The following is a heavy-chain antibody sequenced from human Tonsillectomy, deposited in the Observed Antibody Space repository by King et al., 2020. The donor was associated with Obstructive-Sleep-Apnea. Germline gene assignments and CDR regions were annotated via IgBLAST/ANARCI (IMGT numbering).Heavy chain of an antibody. CDR1: GFTFSSYD. CDR3: ARGRPYYSDSSGSYSPMFDNWFFDL. CDR2: IGTSGDT. J-gene: IGHJ2*01. Sequence: VQLVESGGGLVQPGGSLRLSCAASGFTFSSYDMHWVRQATGNGLEWVSAIGTSGDTYYPGSVKGRFTISRENAKNSLYLQMNSLRAGDTAVYYCARGRPYYSDSSGSYSPMFDNWFFDLWGRGTLVTVSS. D-gene: IGHD3-22*01. V-gene: IGHV3-13*01.